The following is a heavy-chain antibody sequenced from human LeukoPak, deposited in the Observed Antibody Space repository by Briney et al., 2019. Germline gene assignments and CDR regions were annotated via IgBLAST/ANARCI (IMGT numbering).Heavy chain of an antibody. CDR1: GHTFTSYY. D-gene: IGHD2-2*02. V-gene: IGHV1-2*02. CDR3: ARDGPAVIPDLEY. CDR2: INPDSGVT. J-gene: IGHJ4*02. Sequence: ASVKVSCKASGHTFTSYYMYWVRQAPGQGLEWMGWINPDSGVTGNAQKFQGRITVTRVTSINTIYMDLSRLRSDDTAIYYCARDGPAVIPDLEYWGQGNLGTDSP.